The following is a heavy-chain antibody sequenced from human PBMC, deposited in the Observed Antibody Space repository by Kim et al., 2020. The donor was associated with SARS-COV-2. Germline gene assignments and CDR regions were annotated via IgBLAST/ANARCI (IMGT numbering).Heavy chain of an antibody. Sequence: SYPPSLKSRVTISVDTSKNQFSLKLSSVTAADTAVYYCARDRGYYAAFDIWGQGTMVTVSS. D-gene: IGHD3-22*01. V-gene: IGHV4-31*02. CDR3: ARDRGYYAAFDI. J-gene: IGHJ3*02.